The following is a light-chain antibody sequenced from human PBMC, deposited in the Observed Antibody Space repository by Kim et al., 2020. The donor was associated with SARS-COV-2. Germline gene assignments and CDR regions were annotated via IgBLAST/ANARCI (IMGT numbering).Light chain of an antibody. J-gene: IGKJ5*01. V-gene: IGKV3-20*01. CDR3: QQYGTSPIT. CDR2: GAS. Sequence: EIVLTQSPGTLSLSPGERVTLSCRASQTVSSSFLAWYQQKPGQAPRLLIYGASGRATGIPDRFSGSGSGTDFTLTISRLEPEDFPVYYCQQYGTSPITFGQGTRLEIK. CDR1: QTVSSSF.